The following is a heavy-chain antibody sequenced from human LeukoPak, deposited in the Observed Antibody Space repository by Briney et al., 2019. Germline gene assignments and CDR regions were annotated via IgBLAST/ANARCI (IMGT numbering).Heavy chain of an antibody. CDR2: IYTSGST. V-gene: IGHV4-4*07. J-gene: IGHJ3*02. CDR3: AREKDDYGDYVAFDT. Sequence: PSETLSLTCTVSGGSISSYYWSWIRQPAGKGLEWIGRIYTSGSTNYNPSLKSRVTMSVDTSKNQFSLKLSSVTAADTAVYYCAREKDDYGDYVAFDTWGQGTMVTVSP. CDR1: GGSISSYY. D-gene: IGHD4-17*01.